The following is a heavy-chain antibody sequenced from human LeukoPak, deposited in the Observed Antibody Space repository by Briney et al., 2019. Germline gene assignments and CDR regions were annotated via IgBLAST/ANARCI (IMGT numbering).Heavy chain of an antibody. J-gene: IGHJ6*03. CDR1: GGSISSYY. CDR3: ARDSSSWPYYYYYYMDV. D-gene: IGHD6-13*01. Sequence: SETLSLTCTVSGGSISSYYWSWIRQPPGKGLEWIGYIYYSGSTNYNPSLKSRVTISVDTSKNQFSLKLSSVTAADTAVYYCARDSSSWPYYYYYYMDVWGKGTTVTVSS. V-gene: IGHV4-59*12. CDR2: IYYSGST.